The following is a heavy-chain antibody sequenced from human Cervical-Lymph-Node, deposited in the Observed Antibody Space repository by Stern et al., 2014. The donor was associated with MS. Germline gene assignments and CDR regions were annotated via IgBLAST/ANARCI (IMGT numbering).Heavy chain of an antibody. V-gene: IGHV5-51*01. CDR1: GYSFTSYW. Sequence: EVQLVESGAEVKKPGESLKISCQGSGYSFTSYWIDWVRQTPGKGLEWMGGIYPDYADTRYSPSFQGQVILSADKYINTAYLQWSSLKASDTAMYFCARGGYYSDYWGQGTLVTVSS. CDR2: IYPDYADT. D-gene: IGHD6-13*01. CDR3: ARGGYYSDY. J-gene: IGHJ4*02.